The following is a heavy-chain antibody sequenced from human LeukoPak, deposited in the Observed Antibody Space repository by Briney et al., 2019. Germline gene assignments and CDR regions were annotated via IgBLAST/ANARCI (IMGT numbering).Heavy chain of an antibody. CDR3: ATGETPPSGVFDY. Sequence: ASVKVSCKASGYTFTGYYMHWVRQAPGQGLEWMGWINPNSGGTNYAQKFQGRVTMTRDTSISTAYMELSSLRSEDTAVYYCATGETPPSGVFDYWGQGTLVTVSS. J-gene: IGHJ4*02. CDR1: GYTFTGYY. V-gene: IGHV1-2*02. CDR2: INPNSGGT.